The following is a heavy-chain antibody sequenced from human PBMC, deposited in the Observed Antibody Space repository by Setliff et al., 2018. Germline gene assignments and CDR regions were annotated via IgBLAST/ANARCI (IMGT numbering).Heavy chain of an antibody. V-gene: IGHV1-69*05. CDR2: IIPIFGTA. CDR3: ARVAQGLPYVGGRYFDY. CDR1: GGTFSSYA. J-gene: IGHJ4*02. Sequence: ASVKVSCKASGGTFSSYAISWVRQAPGQGLEWMGGIIPIFGTANYAQKFQGRVTMTRDTSISTAYMELSRLRSDDTAVYYCARVAQGLPYVGGRYFDYWGQGTLVTVSS. D-gene: IGHD1-26*01.